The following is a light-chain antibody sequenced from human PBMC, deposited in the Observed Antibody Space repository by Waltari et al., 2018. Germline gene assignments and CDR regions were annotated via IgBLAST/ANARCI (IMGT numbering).Light chain of an antibody. J-gene: IGLJ2*01. CDR3: SSYISSDTLVL. Sequence: KENLGKAPIVKLFDVSHRPSGVPNRFSGSKAGNTASLTVSGLQAEDEADYYCSSYISSDTLVLFGGGTSLTVL. V-gene: IGLV2-14*03. CDR2: DVS.